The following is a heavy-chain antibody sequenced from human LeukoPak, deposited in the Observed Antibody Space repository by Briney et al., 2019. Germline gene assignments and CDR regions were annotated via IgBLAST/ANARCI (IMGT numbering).Heavy chain of an antibody. J-gene: IGHJ4*01. CDR2: IKPNSGAT. Sequence: ASVKVSCKASGYTFTDYYLLWVRQAPGQGLEWMGWIKPNSGATDYAQNFQARVTMTRDTSSGTAYLDLSGLTSDDTAVYYCARGRRILEGPENAGDFFDYWGQGTLVTVSS. CDR3: ARGRRILEGPENAGDFFDY. V-gene: IGHV1-2*02. CDR1: GYTFTDYY. D-gene: IGHD7-27*01.